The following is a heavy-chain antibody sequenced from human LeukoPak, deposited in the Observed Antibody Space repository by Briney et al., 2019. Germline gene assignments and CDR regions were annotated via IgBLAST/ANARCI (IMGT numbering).Heavy chain of an antibody. CDR2: ISYDGSNK. Sequence: GGSLRLSCAASGFTFSSYAMHWVRQAPGKGLEWVAVISYDGSNKYYADSVKGRFTISRDNSKNTLYLQMNSLRAEDTAVYYCAKDPNTYSGSYLNAFDIWGQGTMVTVSS. D-gene: IGHD1-26*01. CDR3: AKDPNTYSGSYLNAFDI. CDR1: GFTFSSYA. V-gene: IGHV3-30-3*01. J-gene: IGHJ3*02.